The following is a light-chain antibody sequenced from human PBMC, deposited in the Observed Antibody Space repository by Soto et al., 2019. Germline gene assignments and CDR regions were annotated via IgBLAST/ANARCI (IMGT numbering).Light chain of an antibody. CDR3: QHYNNWPRT. V-gene: IGKV3-15*01. Sequence: EIVMTQSPATLSVSPGERATLSCRASQSVSSNLAWYQQKPGQAPRLLIYGASTRATGLPARFSGSRSGTEFTPTISSLQSEDFGVYYCQHYNNWPRTFGQGTKVEIK. J-gene: IGKJ1*01. CDR1: QSVSSN. CDR2: GAS.